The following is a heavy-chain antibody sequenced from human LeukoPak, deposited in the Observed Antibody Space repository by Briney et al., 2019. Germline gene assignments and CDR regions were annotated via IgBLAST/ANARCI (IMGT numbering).Heavy chain of an antibody. Sequence: GGSLRLSCAASEFTFTSYELNWVRQAPGRGLEWVSYISSSGNTISYADSVKGRFTISRDNAKNSLYPQVISLRAEDTAVYYCARGPSIAARYDAFDIWGQGTMVTVSS. V-gene: IGHV3-48*03. CDR1: EFTFTSYE. CDR3: ARGPSIAARYDAFDI. D-gene: IGHD6-6*01. J-gene: IGHJ3*02. CDR2: ISSSGNTI.